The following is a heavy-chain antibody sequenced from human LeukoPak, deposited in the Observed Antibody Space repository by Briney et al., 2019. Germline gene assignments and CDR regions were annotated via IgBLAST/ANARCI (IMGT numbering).Heavy chain of an antibody. Sequence: GGSLRLSCAASGFTFSTYWMHWVRQAPGKGLVWVSRISSDGSITGYADSVKGRFTISRDIAKNTLYLQMNSLRAEDTAVYYCARHLNYYLDYWGQGTLVTVSS. J-gene: IGHJ4*02. D-gene: IGHD3-10*01. CDR2: ISSDGSIT. CDR3: ARHLNYYLDY. CDR1: GFTFSTYW. V-gene: IGHV3-74*01.